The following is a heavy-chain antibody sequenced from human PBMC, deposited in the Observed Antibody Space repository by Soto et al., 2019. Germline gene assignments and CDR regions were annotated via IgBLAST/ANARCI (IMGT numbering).Heavy chain of an antibody. J-gene: IGHJ6*02. CDR1: GYTLTELS. D-gene: IGHD6-13*01. CDR2: FDPEDGET. V-gene: IGHV1-24*01. CDR3: ATPSWSKGEPARVGMDV. Sequence: ASVKVSCKVSGYTLTELSMHWVRQAPGKGLEWMGGFDPEDGETIYAQKFQGRVTMTEDTSTDTAYMELSSLRSEDTAVYYCATPSWSKGEPARVGMDVWGQGTTVTVSS.